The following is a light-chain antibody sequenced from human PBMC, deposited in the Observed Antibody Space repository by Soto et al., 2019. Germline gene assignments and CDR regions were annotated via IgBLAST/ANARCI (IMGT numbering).Light chain of an antibody. J-gene: IGKJ1*01. CDR1: QSVRTT. CDR2: DAS. Sequence: EIVMTQSPATLSVSRGERATLSCRASQSVRTTVAWYHQRPGQAPRLLIYDASTRATGVPARFSGGGSGTDFTLTVTSLQSEDFGIYYCQQYTDWPTTFGQGTKVDI. V-gene: IGKV3-15*01. CDR3: QQYTDWPTT.